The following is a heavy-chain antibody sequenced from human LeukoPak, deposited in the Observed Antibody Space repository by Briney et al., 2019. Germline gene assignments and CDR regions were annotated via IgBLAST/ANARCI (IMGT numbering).Heavy chain of an antibody. D-gene: IGHD3-22*01. V-gene: IGHV3-23*01. Sequence: GGSLRLSCAVSGITLSNYGMTWVRQAPGKGLEWVAGISDAGGRTNYADSVKGRFTISRDNPKNTLYLQMNSLRAEDTAVYFCAKRGVVIRVILVGFHKEAYYFDSWGQGALVTVSS. CDR3: AKRGVVIRVILVGFHKEAYYFDS. CDR2: ISDAGGRT. CDR1: GITLSNYG. J-gene: IGHJ4*02.